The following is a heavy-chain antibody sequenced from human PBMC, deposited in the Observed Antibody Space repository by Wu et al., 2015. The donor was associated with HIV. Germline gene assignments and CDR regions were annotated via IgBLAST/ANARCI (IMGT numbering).Heavy chain of an antibody. D-gene: IGHD3-22*01. Sequence: QVQLVQSETETRSLGPSLKVSCKASGYTFSAYDINWVRQAPGQGLEWVGWMNPNSGNTGYPQKFQGRVTMTRDTSISTAYMELSSLKSEDTAVYYCARAASFFYDKHGYYRNWYFDVWGRGTLVAVSS. V-gene: IGHV1-8*01. CDR3: ARAASFFYDKHGYYRNWYFDV. CDR1: GYTFSAYD. CDR2: MNPNSGNT. J-gene: IGHJ2*01.